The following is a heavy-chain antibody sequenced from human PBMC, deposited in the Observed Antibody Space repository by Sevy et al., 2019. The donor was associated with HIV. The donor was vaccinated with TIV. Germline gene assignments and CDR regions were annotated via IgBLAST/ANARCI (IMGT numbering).Heavy chain of an antibody. V-gene: IGHV3-74*01. CDR3: GSGPTLVWEQHTIDY. J-gene: IGHJ4*02. CDR1: GFTFSSYW. D-gene: IGHD1-26*01. Sequence: GGSLRLSCAASGFTFSSYWMHWVRQAPGKGLVSVSRIGRDESSTRYADSMKGRFTISRDNAENTVYLQLNSLRAEDTAVYYCGSGPTLVWEQHTIDYWGQGTLVTVSS. CDR2: IGRDESST.